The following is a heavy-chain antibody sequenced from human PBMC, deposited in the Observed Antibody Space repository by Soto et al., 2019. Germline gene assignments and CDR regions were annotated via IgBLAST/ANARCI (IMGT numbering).Heavy chain of an antibody. CDR1: GYTFTGYY. D-gene: IGHD2-15*01. CDR3: ARGGSGGTHYYYGMDV. CDR2: INPNSGGT. Sequence: ASLKVSCKASGYTFTGYYMHWVRQAPGQGLEWMGWINPNSGGTNYAQKFQGWVTMTRDTSISTAYMELSRLRSDDTAVYYCARGGSGGTHYYYGMDVWGQGTTVTVSS. V-gene: IGHV1-2*04. J-gene: IGHJ6*02.